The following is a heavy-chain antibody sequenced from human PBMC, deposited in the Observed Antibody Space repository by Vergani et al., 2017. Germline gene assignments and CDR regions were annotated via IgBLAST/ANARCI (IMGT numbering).Heavy chain of an antibody. Sequence: EVQLVESGGGLVQPGGSLRLSCAASGFTFSSYEMNWVRQAPGKGLEGVSYISSSGSTIYYADSVKGRFTISRDNAKNYLYLQMNSLRAEDTAVYYCAKDLQWLVGHDYWGQGTLVTVSS. D-gene: IGHD6-19*01. CDR3: AKDLQWLVGHDY. J-gene: IGHJ4*02. V-gene: IGHV3-48*03. CDR1: GFTFSSYE. CDR2: ISSSGSTI.